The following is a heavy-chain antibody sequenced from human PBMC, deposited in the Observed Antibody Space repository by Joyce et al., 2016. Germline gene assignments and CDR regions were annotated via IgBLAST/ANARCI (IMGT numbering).Heavy chain of an antibody. Sequence: QLNLQESGPRLVKPSETLSLSCRFSGGSYWGWIRHYPGQGLQWVGSLYCTGHPYYNPSMRSRLTLSLDTSKNQFSLGLRSLIASDTGTYYCVRHLGSSYYYGVDVWGHGTTVIVSS. CDR1: GGSY. CDR3: VRHLGSSYYYGVDV. D-gene: IGHD1-26*01. CDR2: LYCTGHP. V-gene: IGHV4-59*08. J-gene: IGHJ6*02.